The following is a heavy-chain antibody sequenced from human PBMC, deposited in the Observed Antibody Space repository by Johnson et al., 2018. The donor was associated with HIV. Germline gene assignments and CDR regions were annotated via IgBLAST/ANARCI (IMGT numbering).Heavy chain of an antibody. Sequence: QVQLVESGGGLVKPGGSLRLSCEASGFTFSDYYMTWIRQAPGKGLEWVSYVSSSGSTIYYAASVKGRFTISRDNAKNSLYLQMNSLKTEDTAVYYCRARIVLEGRVLPYAFDIWGQGTMVTVSS. CDR2: VSSSGSTI. CDR1: GFTFSDYY. D-gene: IGHD3-22*01. J-gene: IGHJ3*02. CDR3: RARIVLEGRVLPYAFDI. V-gene: IGHV3-11*01.